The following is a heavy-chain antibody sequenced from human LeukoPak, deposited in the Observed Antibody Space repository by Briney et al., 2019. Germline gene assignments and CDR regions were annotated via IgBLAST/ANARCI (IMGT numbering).Heavy chain of an antibody. Sequence: SETLSLTCTVSGDSINSYYWTWIRQPPGKGLEWIGNIHYSGSINYNPSLKSRVTISIDTSKNQFSLKLSSVTAADTAVYHCARESIAVAGFDYWGQGTLVTVSS. D-gene: IGHD6-19*01. V-gene: IGHV4-59*01. CDR3: ARESIAVAGFDY. J-gene: IGHJ4*02. CDR1: GDSINSYY. CDR2: IHYSGSI.